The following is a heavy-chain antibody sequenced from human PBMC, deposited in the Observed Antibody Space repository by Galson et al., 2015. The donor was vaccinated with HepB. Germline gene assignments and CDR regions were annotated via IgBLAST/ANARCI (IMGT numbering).Heavy chain of an antibody. Sequence: SCKASGYTFTGYYMHWVRQAPGQGLEWMGWINPNSGGTNYAQKFQGWVTMTRDTSISTAYMELSRLRSDDTAVYYCASQVFDPTVTTWVASGGAFDPWGQGTLVTVSS. CDR2: INPNSGGT. D-gene: IGHD4-17*01. CDR1: GYTFTGYY. J-gene: IGHJ5*02. CDR3: ASQVFDPTVTTWVASGGAFDP. V-gene: IGHV1-2*04.